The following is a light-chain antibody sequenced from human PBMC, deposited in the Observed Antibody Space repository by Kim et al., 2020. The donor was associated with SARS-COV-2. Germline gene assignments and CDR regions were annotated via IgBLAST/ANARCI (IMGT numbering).Light chain of an antibody. CDR3: QGWDRSMVV. Sequence: SYELTQPPSVSVSPGQTASITCSGDELGNKYVCWYQQKPGQSPVLLIYQNTERPSGIPERFSGSSSGNTVTLTISGTQAMDDADYYCQGWDRSMVVFGGGTKLTVL. J-gene: IGLJ2*01. CDR2: QNT. V-gene: IGLV3-1*01. CDR1: ELGNKY.